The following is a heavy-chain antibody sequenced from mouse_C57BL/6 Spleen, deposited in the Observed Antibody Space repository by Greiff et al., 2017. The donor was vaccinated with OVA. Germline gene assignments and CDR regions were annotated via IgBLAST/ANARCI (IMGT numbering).Heavy chain of an antibody. V-gene: IGHV1-69*01. Sequence: QVQLQQPGAELVMPGASVKLSCKASGYTFTSYWMHWVKQRPGQGLEWIGEIDPSDSYTNYNQKFKGKSTLTVDKSSSTAYMQLSSLTSEDSAVYYCASQDSSGYVGWGQGTLVTVSA. CDR3: ASQDSSGYVG. J-gene: IGHJ3*01. CDR1: GYTFTSYW. D-gene: IGHD3-2*02. CDR2: IDPSDSYT.